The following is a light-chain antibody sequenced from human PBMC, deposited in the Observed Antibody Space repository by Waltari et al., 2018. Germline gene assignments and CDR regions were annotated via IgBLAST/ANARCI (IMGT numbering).Light chain of an antibody. CDR2: RNN. J-gene: IGLJ3*02. CDR3: ATWDGSLTAWV. CDR1: TSKIGRNY. Sequence: QSVLTQPPSASGTPGQRVTISCSGSTSKIGRNYVYWYQQFPGTAPKLLVYRNNERPSGVPDRISGSKSGTSASLAISGLRSEDEADYYCATWDGSLTAWVFGGGTKVTVL. V-gene: IGLV1-47*01.